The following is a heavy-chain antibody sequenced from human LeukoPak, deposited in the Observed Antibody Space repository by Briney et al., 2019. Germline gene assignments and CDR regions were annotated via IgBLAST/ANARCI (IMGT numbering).Heavy chain of an antibody. Sequence: SETLSLTCTVSGGSINSKSLYWGWIRQPPGKRWEWIGSVYYSGTTYYNPSLKSRLTVSIGTSNNQFHLTLKSVTAADTALYYCATSGDYEEFQTWGHGTMVTVSS. V-gene: IGHV4-39*06. CDR2: VYYSGTT. J-gene: IGHJ3*01. CDR1: GGSINSKSLY. D-gene: IGHD3-16*01. CDR3: ATSGDYEEFQT.